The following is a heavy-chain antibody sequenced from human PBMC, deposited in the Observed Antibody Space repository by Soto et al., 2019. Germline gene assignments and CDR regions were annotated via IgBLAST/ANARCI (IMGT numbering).Heavy chain of an antibody. Sequence: EVQLVESGGGLVKPGGSLRLSCAASGFTFSNAWMSWVRQAPGKGLEWVGRIKSKTDGGTTDYAAPVKGRFTISRDDSKNTLYLQMNSLKTEDTAVYYCTPYFYRGWFDPWGQGTLVTVSS. D-gene: IGHD2-21*01. CDR2: IKSKTDGGTT. V-gene: IGHV3-15*01. J-gene: IGHJ5*02. CDR3: TPYFYRGWFDP. CDR1: GFTFSNAW.